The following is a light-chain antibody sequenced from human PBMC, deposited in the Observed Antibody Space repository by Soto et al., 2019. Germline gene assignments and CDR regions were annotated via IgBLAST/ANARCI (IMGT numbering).Light chain of an antibody. J-gene: IGKJ1*01. Sequence: EIVLTQSPVTLSLSPGERATLSCRASQSVSSYLAWYQQKPGQAPRLLIDDTFNRATGIPARFSVSGSGTDFTLTISSLEPEDFVVYYCQHRRNWPWTFGQGTRVEIK. CDR3: QHRRNWPWT. V-gene: IGKV3-11*01. CDR2: DTF. CDR1: QSVSSY.